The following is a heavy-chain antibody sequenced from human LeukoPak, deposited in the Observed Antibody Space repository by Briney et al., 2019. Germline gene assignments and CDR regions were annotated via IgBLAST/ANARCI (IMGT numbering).Heavy chain of an antibody. CDR3: AKSQRFGELSNLLGY. V-gene: IGHV3-30*02. D-gene: IGHD3-10*01. Sequence: GGSLRLSCAASGFTFSSYGMHWVRQAPGKGLEWVAVIWYDGSNKYYADSVKGRFTISRDNSKNTLYLQMNSLGAEDTAVYYCAKSQRFGELSNLLGYWGQGTLVTVSS. CDR1: GFTFSSYG. J-gene: IGHJ4*02. CDR2: IWYDGSNK.